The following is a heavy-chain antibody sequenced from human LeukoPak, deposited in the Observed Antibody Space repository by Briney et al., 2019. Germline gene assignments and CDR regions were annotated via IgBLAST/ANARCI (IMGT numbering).Heavy chain of an antibody. J-gene: IGHJ5*02. CDR2: INPDSGGT. V-gene: IGHV1-2*02. CDR3: VREARAGNWFDP. Sequence: ASVKVSCKASGYTFTTYYIHWVRQAPVQGLEWMGWINPDSGGTNYAQKFQGRVTMTRDTSISTVYMDLSMLRSDDTAIYYCVREARAGNWFDPWGQGTLLIVSS. CDR1: GYTFTTYY.